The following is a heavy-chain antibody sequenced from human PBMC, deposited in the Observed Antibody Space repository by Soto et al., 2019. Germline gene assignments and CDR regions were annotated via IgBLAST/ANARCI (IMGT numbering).Heavy chain of an antibody. CDR3: ASGPQGTVAYYYYMDV. Sequence: GGSLRLSCAASGFTFSSYSMNWVRQAPGKGLEWVSYISSSSSTIYYADSVKGRFTISRDNAKNSLYLQMNSLRAEDTAVYYCASGPQGTVAYYYYMDVWGKGTTVTVSS. V-gene: IGHV3-48*01. J-gene: IGHJ6*03. CDR2: ISSSSSTI. CDR1: GFTFSSYS. D-gene: IGHD4-4*01.